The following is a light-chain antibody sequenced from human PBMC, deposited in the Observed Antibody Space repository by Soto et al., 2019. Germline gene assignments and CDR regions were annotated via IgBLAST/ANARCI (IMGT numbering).Light chain of an antibody. Sequence: EIVLTQSPGTLSLSPGERATLSCRASQSVSATYYLAWYQQKPGQAPRLLIYGTSSRATGIPDRFSGSGSGTDFTLTISRLEPDDFAVYYCQHYGNFPPWTFGQGTKVEIK. CDR1: QSVSATY. CDR2: GTS. V-gene: IGKV3-20*01. CDR3: QHYGNFPPWT. J-gene: IGKJ1*01.